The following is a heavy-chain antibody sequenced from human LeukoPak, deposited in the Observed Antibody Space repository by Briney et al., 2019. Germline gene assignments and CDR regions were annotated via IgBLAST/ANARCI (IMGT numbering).Heavy chain of an antibody. D-gene: IGHD3-3*01. V-gene: IGHV4-34*01. Sequence: SETLSLTCAVYGGSFRGYYWSWIRQPPGKGLEWIGEINHSGSTNYYPSLKSRFIISVDTSRNQFSLRLSSVTAADTAVYYCARGGRRFKSGNWFDPWGQGTLVTVSS. CDR1: GGSFRGYY. CDR2: INHSGST. CDR3: ARGGRRFKSGNWFDP. J-gene: IGHJ5*02.